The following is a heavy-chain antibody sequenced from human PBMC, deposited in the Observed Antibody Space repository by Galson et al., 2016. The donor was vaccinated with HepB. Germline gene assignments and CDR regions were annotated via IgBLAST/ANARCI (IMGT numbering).Heavy chain of an antibody. CDR2: ISTSSSYT. V-gene: IGHV3-11*06. Sequence: SLRLSCAASGFTFSDYYMSWIRQAPGQGLEWISHISTSSSYTNYGASVKGRFTISRDNAKNSLYLQMNSLGAEDTGVYYCGRAGYTGSWSDNWGQGTLVTVSS. J-gene: IGHJ4*02. CDR3: GRAGYTGSWSDN. D-gene: IGHD6-13*01. CDR1: GFTFSDYY.